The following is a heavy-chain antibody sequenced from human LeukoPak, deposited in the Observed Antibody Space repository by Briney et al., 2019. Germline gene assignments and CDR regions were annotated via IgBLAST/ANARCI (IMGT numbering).Heavy chain of an antibody. J-gene: IGHJ6*02. CDR2: IIPILGIA. D-gene: IGHD3-10*01. CDR3: ARGGNYGSGSYYGMDV. V-gene: IGHV1-69*04. CDR1: GGTFSSYA. Sequence: ASVKVPCKASGGTFSSYAISWVRQAPGQGLEWMGRIIPILGIANYAQKFQGRVTITADKSTSTAYMELSSLRSEDTAVYYCARGGNYGSGSYYGMDVWGQGTTVTVSS.